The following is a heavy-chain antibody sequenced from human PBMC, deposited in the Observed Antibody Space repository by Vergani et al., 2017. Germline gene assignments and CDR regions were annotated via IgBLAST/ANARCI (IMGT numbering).Heavy chain of an antibody. CDR3: ARGGSICGVVIVPLDY. J-gene: IGHJ4*02. Sequence: QVQLQQWGAGLLKPSETLSLTCAVYGGSFSGYYWSWIRQPPGKGLEWIGEINHSGSTNYNPSLKSRVTISVDTSKNQFSLKLSSVTAADTAVYYCARGGSICGVVIVPLDYWGQGTLVTVSS. D-gene: IGHD3-3*01. CDR2: INHSGST. V-gene: IGHV4-34*01. CDR1: GGSFSGYY.